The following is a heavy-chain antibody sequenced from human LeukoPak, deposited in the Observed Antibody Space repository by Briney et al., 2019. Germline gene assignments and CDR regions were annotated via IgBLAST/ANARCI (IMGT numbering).Heavy chain of an antibody. D-gene: IGHD5-12*01. J-gene: IGHJ4*02. CDR2: INHSGRT. V-gene: IGHV4-34*01. Sequence: SETLSLTCAVYGGSFSGYYWSWLRQSPGKGLEWIGEINHSGRTNYNPSLKSRVTISVDTSKNQFSLKLSSVTAADTAVYYCAREFSGYDFDCWGQGTLVTVSS. CDR1: GGSFSGYY. CDR3: AREFSGYDFDC.